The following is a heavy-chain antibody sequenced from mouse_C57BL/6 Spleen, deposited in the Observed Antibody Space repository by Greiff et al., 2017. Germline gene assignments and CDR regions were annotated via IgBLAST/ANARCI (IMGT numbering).Heavy chain of an antibody. CDR2: IDPSDSYT. Sequence: QVQLQQPGAELVMPGASVKLSCKASGYTFTSYWMHWVKQRPGQGLEWIGEIDPSDSYTNYNQKFKGKSTLTVDKSSSTAYMQLSSLTSEDSAVYYCARNHDGYVVWGTGTTVTVSS. CDR3: ARNHDGYVV. D-gene: IGHD2-3*01. J-gene: IGHJ1*03. CDR1: GYTFTSYW. V-gene: IGHV1-69*01.